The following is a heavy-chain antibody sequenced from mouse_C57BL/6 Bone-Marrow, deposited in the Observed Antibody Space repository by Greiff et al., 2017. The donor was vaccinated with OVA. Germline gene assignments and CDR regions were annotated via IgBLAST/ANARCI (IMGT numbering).Heavy chain of an antibody. CDR1: GYSITSGYY. V-gene: IGHV3-6*01. D-gene: IGHD1-1*01. CDR3: ARESYYYGSSP. J-gene: IGHJ2*01. CDR2: ISYDGSN. Sequence: VQLQQSGPGLVKPSQSLSLTCSVTGYSITSGYYWNWIRQFPGNKLEWMGYISYDGSNNYNPSLKNRISITRDTSKNQFFLKLNSVTTEDTATYYCARESYYYGSSPWGQGTTLTVSS.